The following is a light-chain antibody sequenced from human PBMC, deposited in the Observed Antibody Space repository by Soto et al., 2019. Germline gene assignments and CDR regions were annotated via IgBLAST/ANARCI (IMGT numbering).Light chain of an antibody. V-gene: IGKV3-11*01. CDR3: QQRSNLPIT. CDR2: DAS. Sequence: IVETHSPATLSLSTGESATLSCRASQSVTKYLVWYQQKPGQAPRLLISDASYRATGIPARFSGSGSGTDFTLTISSLEPEDFALYYCQQRSNLPITFGQGTRLDIK. CDR1: QSVTKY. J-gene: IGKJ5*01.